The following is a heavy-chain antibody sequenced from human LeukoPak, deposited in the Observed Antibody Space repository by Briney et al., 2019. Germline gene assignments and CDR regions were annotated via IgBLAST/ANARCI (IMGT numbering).Heavy chain of an antibody. CDR1: GGSIIGNH. J-gene: IGHJ4*02. CDR2: IYTSGST. Sequence: SETLSLTCTVPGGSIIGNHWGWIRQPAGKGLEWIGRIYTSGSTYYNPSLKSRVTMSVDTSKNHFSLKLSSVTAADTAVYYCARRLRRTHYFDYWGQGTLVTVSS. D-gene: IGHD1/OR15-1a*01. V-gene: IGHV4-4*07. CDR3: ARRLRRTHYFDY.